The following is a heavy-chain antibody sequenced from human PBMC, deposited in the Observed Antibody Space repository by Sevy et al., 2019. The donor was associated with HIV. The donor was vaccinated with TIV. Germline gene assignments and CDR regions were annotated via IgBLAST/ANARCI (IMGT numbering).Heavy chain of an antibody. CDR1: GFSFRSYW. D-gene: IGHD4-4*01. CDR2: INSDGSST. V-gene: IGHV3-74*01. Sequence: GGSLRLSCAASGFSFRSYWMHWVRQAPGKGLVWVSRINSDGSSTAYEDSVRGRFTISSDNAMNNVYLEMNGLRGEDTAVYYCASGNDYSNNVGYSSTWYLAYWGQGSLVTVSS. CDR3: ASGNDYSNNVGYSSTWYLAY. J-gene: IGHJ4*02.